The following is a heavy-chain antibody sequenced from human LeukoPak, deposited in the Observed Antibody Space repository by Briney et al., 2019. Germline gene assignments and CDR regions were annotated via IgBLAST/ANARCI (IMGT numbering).Heavy chain of an antibody. D-gene: IGHD2-21*02. V-gene: IGHV3-9*01. Sequence: GGSLRLSCEASGFTLDDYAMHWVRQAPGKGLEWVSGISYNSDTIAYADSVKGRFTISRDNAKNSLYLQMNSLRADDTALYYCAKDYCGGDCYSGWYFDLWGRGTLVTVSS. CDR1: GFTLDDYA. J-gene: IGHJ2*01. CDR3: AKDYCGGDCYSGWYFDL. CDR2: ISYNSDTI.